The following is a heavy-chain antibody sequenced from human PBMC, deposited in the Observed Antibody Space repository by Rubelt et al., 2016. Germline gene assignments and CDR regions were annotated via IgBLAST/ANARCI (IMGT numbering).Heavy chain of an antibody. CDR3: ARCGPDYYYYYGMDV. CDR1: GFTFSTYN. D-gene: IGHD6-25*01. CDR2: ITSSSSVI. J-gene: IGHJ6*02. V-gene: IGHV3-48*01. Sequence: GGGLVQPGGSLRLSCAASGFTFSTYNMNWVRQAPGKGLEWVSFITSSSSVIYYADSVMGRFPISRDNAKNTLYLQMNTRGAEDTAVYYCARCGPDYYYYYGMDVWGQGTTVTVSS.